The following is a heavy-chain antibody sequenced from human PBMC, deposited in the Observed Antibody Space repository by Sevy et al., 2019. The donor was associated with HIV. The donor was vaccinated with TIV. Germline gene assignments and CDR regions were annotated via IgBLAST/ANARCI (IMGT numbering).Heavy chain of an antibody. Sequence: ASVKVSCKASGYTFTGYYMHWVRQAPGQGLEWMGWINPNSGCTNYAQKFQGRVTRTRDSSISTAYMELSRLRSDDTAVYYCERDRTMVRGVIRNKFDYWGQGTLVTVSS. J-gene: IGHJ4*02. D-gene: IGHD3-10*01. CDR3: ERDRTMVRGVIRNKFDY. V-gene: IGHV1-2*02. CDR2: INPNSGCT. CDR1: GYTFTGYY.